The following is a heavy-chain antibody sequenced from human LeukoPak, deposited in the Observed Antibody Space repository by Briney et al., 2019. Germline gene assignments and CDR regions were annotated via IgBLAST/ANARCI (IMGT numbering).Heavy chain of an antibody. J-gene: IGHJ6*03. CDR1: GFTFDDYG. CDR3: ARGRGQLPSAYYYYMDD. V-gene: IGHV3-20*04. Sequence: GGSLRLSCAASGFTFDDYGMSWVRQAPGKGLEWVSGINWNGDSTGYADSVKGRFTISRDNAKNSLYLQMNSLRAEDTALYYCARGRGQLPSAYYYYMDDWGKGTTVTVSS. CDR2: INWNGDST. D-gene: IGHD6-13*01.